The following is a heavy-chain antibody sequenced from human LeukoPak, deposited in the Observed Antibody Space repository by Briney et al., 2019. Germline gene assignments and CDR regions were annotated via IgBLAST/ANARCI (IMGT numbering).Heavy chain of an antibody. V-gene: IGHV4-61*10. CDR3: TSDSSGYYYFDY. CDR1: GCSISSGSYV. J-gene: IGHJ4*02. D-gene: IGHD3-22*01. CDR2: IDYSGST. Sequence: PSETLSLTCTVSGCSISSGSYVWRWIGQPVGKGLGWIGYIDYSGSTNYHPSLKSRATISVDTSKTQFSLKLSSVTAAHTAVYYCTSDSSGYYYFDYWGRGSLVTVSS.